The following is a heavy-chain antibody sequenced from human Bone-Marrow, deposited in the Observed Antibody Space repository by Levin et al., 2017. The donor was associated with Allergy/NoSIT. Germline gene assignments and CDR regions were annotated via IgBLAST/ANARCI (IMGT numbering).Heavy chain of an antibody. J-gene: IGHJ4*02. CDR2: ISGSGGST. CDR3: AKVTAYYDSSGYYVDY. D-gene: IGHD3-22*01. V-gene: IGHV3-23*01. Sequence: GESLKISCAASGFTFSSYAMSWVRQAPGKGLEWVSAISGSGGSTYYADSVKGRFTISRDNSKNTLYLQMNSLRAEDTAVYYCAKVTAYYDSSGYYVDYWGQGTLVTVSS. CDR1: GFTFSSYA.